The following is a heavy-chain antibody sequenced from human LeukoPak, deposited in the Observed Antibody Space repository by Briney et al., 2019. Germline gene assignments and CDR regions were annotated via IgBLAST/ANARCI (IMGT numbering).Heavy chain of an antibody. J-gene: IGHJ5*02. Sequence: PSETLSLTCTVSGDYINSHYWNWIRQPPGKGPEWIGCIHYSGITYYSPSLKSRVAISVDTSKKQFSLKLNSVTAADTAVYYCARDTYDYYFDPWGQGTLVTVSS. CDR2: IHYSGIT. CDR1: GDYINSHY. V-gene: IGHV4-59*11. CDR3: ARDTYDYYFDP. D-gene: IGHD5-12*01.